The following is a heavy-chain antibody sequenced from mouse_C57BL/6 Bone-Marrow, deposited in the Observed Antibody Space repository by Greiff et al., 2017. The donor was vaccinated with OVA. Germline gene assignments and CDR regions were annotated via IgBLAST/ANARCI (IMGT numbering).Heavy chain of an antibody. V-gene: IGHV5-9*01. CDR2: ISGGGGNT. Sequence: EVQVVESGGGLVKPGGSLKLSCAASGFTFSSYTMSWVRQTPEKRLEWVATISGGGGNTYYPDSVKGRFTISRDNAKNTLYLQMSSLRSEDTALYYCARHGGLLRTLYWYFDVWGTGTTVTVSS. J-gene: IGHJ1*03. CDR1: GFTFSSYT. CDR3: ARHGGLLRTLYWYFDV. D-gene: IGHD1-1*01.